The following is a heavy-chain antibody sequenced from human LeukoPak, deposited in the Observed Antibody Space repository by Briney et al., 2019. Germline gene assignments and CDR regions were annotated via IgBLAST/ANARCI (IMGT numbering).Heavy chain of an antibody. D-gene: IGHD2-2*01. Sequence: PSETLSLTCTVSGDSTSSSSYYWGWIRQPPGKGLEWIETIYYSGSTYYNPSLKSRVTISVDTSKNQFSLKLSSVTAADTAVYYCARQEVYCSSTSCYARGYSYGTFFDYWGQGTLVTVSS. J-gene: IGHJ4*02. CDR1: GDSTSSSSYY. CDR2: IYYSGST. CDR3: ARQEVYCSSTSCYARGYSYGTFFDY. V-gene: IGHV4-39*01.